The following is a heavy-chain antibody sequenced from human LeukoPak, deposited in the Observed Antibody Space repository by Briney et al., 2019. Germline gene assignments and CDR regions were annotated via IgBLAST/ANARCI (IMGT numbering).Heavy chain of an antibody. D-gene: IGHD6-19*01. Sequence: SQTLSLTCGISGDSVSSKNGAWNWIRQSPSRGLEWVGRTYYRSKWYDDYATSLQGRISISPDTSKNQFSLHLYSVTPEDTAVYYCARDVRTTGWYTFDYWGQGIVVTVSS. CDR1: GDSVSSKNGA. J-gene: IGHJ4*02. CDR3: ARDVRTTGWYTFDY. CDR2: TYYRSKWYD. V-gene: IGHV6-1*01.